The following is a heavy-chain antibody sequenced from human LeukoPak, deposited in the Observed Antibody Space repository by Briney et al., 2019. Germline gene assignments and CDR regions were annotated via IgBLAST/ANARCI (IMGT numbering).Heavy chain of an antibody. J-gene: IGHJ4*02. CDR1: GGSISSSSYY. V-gene: IGHV4-39*07. CDR3: ARRSEGYCSGGSCYSAGYYFDY. D-gene: IGHD2-15*01. Sequence: SETLSLTCTVSGGSISSSSYYWGWIRQPPGKGLEWIGSIYYSGSTYYNPSLKSRVTISVDTSKNRFSLKLSSVTAADTAVYYCARRSEGYCSGGSCYSAGYYFDYWGQGTLVTVSS. CDR2: IYYSGST.